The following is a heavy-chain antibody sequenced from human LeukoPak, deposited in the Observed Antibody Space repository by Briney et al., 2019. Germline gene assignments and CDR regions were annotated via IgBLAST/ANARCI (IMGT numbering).Heavy chain of an antibody. CDR1: GGSISSYY. D-gene: IGHD1-26*01. J-gene: IGHJ4*02. Sequence: SETLSLTCTVSGGSISSYYWSWIRQPPGKGLEWIGYIYYSGSTNYSPSLKSRVTISVDTSKNQFSLKLSSVTAADTAVYYCARDHSSRFDYWGQGTLVTVSS. V-gene: IGHV4-59*01. CDR3: ARDHSSRFDY. CDR2: IYYSGST.